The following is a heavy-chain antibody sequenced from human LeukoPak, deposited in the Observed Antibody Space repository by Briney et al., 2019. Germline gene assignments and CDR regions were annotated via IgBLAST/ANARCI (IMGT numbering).Heavy chain of an antibody. D-gene: IGHD6-6*01. CDR1: GGSISSSSYY. CDR2: INHSGST. J-gene: IGHJ4*02. V-gene: IGHV4-39*07. Sequence: PSETLSLTCTVSGGSISSSSYYWSWIRQPPGKGLEWIGEINHSGSTNYNPSLKSRVTISVDTSKNQFSLKLSSVTAADTAVYYCARTYYSSSYFDYWGRGTLVTVSS. CDR3: ARTYYSSSYFDY.